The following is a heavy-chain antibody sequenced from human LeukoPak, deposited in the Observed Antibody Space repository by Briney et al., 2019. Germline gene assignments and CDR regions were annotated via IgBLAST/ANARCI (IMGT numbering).Heavy chain of an antibody. CDR3: ARVPIAAAGTFDP. V-gene: IGHV4-4*02. D-gene: IGHD6-13*01. J-gene: IGHJ5*02. CDR1: GGSISSSNW. CDR2: IYHSGST. Sequence: PSETLSLTCAVSGGSISSSNWWSWVRQPPGKGLEWIGEIYHSGSTNYNPSLKSRVTISVDKSKNQFSLKLSSVTAADTAVYYCARVPIAAAGTFDPWGQGTLVTVSS.